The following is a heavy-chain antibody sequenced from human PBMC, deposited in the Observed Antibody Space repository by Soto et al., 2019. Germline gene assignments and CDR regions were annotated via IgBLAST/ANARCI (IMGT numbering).Heavy chain of an antibody. CDR2: IYYSGNT. D-gene: IGHD6-25*01. CDR1: GGSISYYY. V-gene: IGHV4-59*01. CDR3: VRGGYVHAFDY. J-gene: IGHJ4*02. Sequence: SETLSLTCTVSGGSISYYYWGWIRQPPGKGLEWIGSIYYSGNTHYNPSLKSRVTISVDTSMNQFSLNLDSVTAVDSAVSYCVRGGYVHAFDYWGQGALVTVSS.